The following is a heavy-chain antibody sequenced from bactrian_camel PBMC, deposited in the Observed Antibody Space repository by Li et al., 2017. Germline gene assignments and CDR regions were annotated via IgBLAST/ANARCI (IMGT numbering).Heavy chain of an antibody. CDR3: AAGEWVAAPDRESEYNY. D-gene: IGHD7*01. CDR2: IDSDGRT. CDR1: GYRYSTYC. Sequence: DVQLVESGGGSVQAGESLRLSCVVSGYRYSTYCMGWFRQVPGNEREPLASIDSDGRTSVADSVKGRFTISQDGAKNTLYLHMNNLKPEDTAMYHCAAGEWVAAPDRESEYNYWGQGTQVTVS. J-gene: IGHJ4*01. V-gene: IGHV3S42*01.